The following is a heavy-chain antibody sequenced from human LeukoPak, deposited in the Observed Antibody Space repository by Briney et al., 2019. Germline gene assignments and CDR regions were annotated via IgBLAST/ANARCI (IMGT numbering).Heavy chain of an antibody. CDR1: GYSFTDYY. Sequence: ASVKVSCKASGYSFTDYYMHWVRQAPGQGLEWMGWINPNSGGTNSAQRFQGRVTMTRDTSITTVYMEVSWLTSDDTAIYYCARADRLHGGPYLIGPWGQGTLVTVSS. CDR3: ARADRLHGGPYLIGP. D-gene: IGHD2-21*01. CDR2: INPNSGGT. V-gene: IGHV1-2*02. J-gene: IGHJ5*02.